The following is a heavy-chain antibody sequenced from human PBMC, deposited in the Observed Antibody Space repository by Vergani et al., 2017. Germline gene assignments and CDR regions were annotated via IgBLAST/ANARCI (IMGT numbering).Heavy chain of an antibody. J-gene: IGHJ1*01. D-gene: IGHD6-13*01. CDR1: GGSISSSSYY. CDR2: IYYSGST. V-gene: IGHV4-39*01. Sequence: QLQLQESGPGLVKPSETLSLTCTVSGGSISSSSYYWGWIRQPPGKGLEWIGSIYYSGSTYYNPSLKSRVTIYVDTSKNQFSLKLSSVTAADTAVYYCARPIAAAGTDWVVFQHWGQGTLVTVSS. CDR3: ARPIAAAGTDWVVFQH.